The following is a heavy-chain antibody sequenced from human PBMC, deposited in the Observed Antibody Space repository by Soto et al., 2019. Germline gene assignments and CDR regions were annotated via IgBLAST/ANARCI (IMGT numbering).Heavy chain of an antibody. CDR1: GFTFSDYG. Sequence: QVQLVESGGGVVKPGRSLRLSCAASGFTFSDYGMHWVRQAPGKGLKWVAVLSYDGGQKYYADSVKGRFTISRDKSKNSLYLQMNSLRPEDTATYSCTTSVGEDGHDYWGQGALVTVSS. CDR2: LSYDGGQK. D-gene: IGHD3-16*01. V-gene: IGHV3-30*03. J-gene: IGHJ4*02. CDR3: TTSVGEDGHDY.